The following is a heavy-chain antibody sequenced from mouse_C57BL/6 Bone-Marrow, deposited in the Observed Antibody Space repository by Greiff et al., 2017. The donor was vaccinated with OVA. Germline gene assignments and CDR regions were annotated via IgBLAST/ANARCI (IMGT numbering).Heavy chain of an antibody. J-gene: IGHJ1*03. V-gene: IGHV5-17*01. D-gene: IGHD1-1*01. CDR1: GFTFSDYG. CDR3: ARQLLLRYKGYFDV. CDR2: ISSGSSTI. Sequence: EVKLVESGGGLVKPGGSLKLSCAASGFTFSDYGMHWVRQAPEKGLEWVAYISSGSSTIYYADTVKGRFTISRDNAKNTLFLQMTSLRSEDTAMYYCARQLLLRYKGYFDVWGTGTKVTVSS.